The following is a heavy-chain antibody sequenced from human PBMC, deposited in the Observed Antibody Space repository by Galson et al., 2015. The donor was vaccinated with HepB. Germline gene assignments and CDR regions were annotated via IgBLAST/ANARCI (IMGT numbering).Heavy chain of an antibody. CDR3: ARDLTSATRRYYYYGMDV. Sequence: SVKVSCKASGYTFTSYGISWVRQAPGQGLEWMGWISAYNGNTNYAQKLQGRVTMTTDTSTSTAYMELRSLRSDDTAVYYCARDLTSATRRYYYYGMDVWGQGTTVTVSS. J-gene: IGHJ6*02. D-gene: IGHD2-15*01. V-gene: IGHV1-18*01. CDR1: GYTFTSYG. CDR2: ISAYNGNT.